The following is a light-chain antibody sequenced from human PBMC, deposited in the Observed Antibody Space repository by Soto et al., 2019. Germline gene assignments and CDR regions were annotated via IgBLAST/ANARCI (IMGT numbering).Light chain of an antibody. CDR1: QGVGGW. CDR3: QQTHSLPLS. J-gene: IGKJ3*01. CDR2: AKS. Sequence: IQMNQAPASVSASVGVRVTMTCRACQGVGGWLDWYQQTPGKVPKLLSYAKSSLHSGVPSRFSGSGYGTDFPLSISSLQPEDFATYYCQQTHSLPLSFCPGTKVAIK. V-gene: IGKV1-12*01.